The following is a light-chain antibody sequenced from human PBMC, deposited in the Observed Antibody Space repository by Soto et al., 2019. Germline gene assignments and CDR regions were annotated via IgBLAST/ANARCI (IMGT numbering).Light chain of an antibody. CDR1: QGVSSSY. J-gene: IGKJ5*01. CDR2: GAS. V-gene: IGKV3-15*01. CDR3: QQYSKWPPIT. Sequence: EIVLTQSPGTLSLSPGERATLSCRASQGVSSSYLAWYQQKPGQAPRLLIYGASTRATGIPARFSGSGSGTEFTLTISSLQSEDFAVYYCQQYSKWPPITFGQGTRLEIK.